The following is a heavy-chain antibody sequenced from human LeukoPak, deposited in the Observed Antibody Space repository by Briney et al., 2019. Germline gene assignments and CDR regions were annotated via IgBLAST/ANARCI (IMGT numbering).Heavy chain of an antibody. J-gene: IGHJ4*02. D-gene: IGHD1-26*01. CDR1: GFTFSDYY. CDR3: ARVGLVGLHFDY. CDR2: ISSSSSYT. Sequence: GGSLRLSCAASGFTFSDYYMSWIRQAPGKGPEWVSYISSSSSYTNYADSVKGRFTISRDNAKNSLYLQMNSLRAEDTAVYYCARVGLVGLHFDYWGQGTLVTVSS. V-gene: IGHV3-11*05.